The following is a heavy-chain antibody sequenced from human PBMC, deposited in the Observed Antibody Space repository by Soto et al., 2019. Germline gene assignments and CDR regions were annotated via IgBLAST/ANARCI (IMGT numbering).Heavy chain of an antibody. J-gene: IGHJ6*02. CDR3: ARQGSTGGAYFYGMDV. V-gene: IGHV5-51*01. CDR1: GYSFVNYW. Sequence: PGESLKISCQGSGYSFVNYWIAWVRQMPGKGLEWMGIIYPDDSDSRYSPSFQGQVTVSVDKSINTAYLQWSSLRASDTAVYYCARQGSTGGAYFYGMDVWGPGTTVTVSS. D-gene: IGHD3-16*01. CDR2: IYPDDSDS.